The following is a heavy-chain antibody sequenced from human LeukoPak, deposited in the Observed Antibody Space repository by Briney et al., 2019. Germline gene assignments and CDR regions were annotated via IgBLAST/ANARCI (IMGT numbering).Heavy chain of an antibody. CDR3: AKDMYSSSNPGWFDP. CDR2: IRYDGSNK. D-gene: IGHD6-13*01. CDR1: GFTFSSYG. Sequence: PGGSLRLSCAASGFTFSSYGMHWVRQAPGKGLEWVAFIRYDGSNKYYADSVKGRFTISRDNSKNTLYLQMNSLRAEDMAVYYCAKDMYSSSNPGWFDPWGQGTLVTVSS. J-gene: IGHJ5*02. V-gene: IGHV3-30*02.